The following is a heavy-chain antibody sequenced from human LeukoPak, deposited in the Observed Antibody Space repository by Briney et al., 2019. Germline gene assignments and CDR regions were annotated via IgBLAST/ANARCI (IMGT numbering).Heavy chain of an antibody. CDR1: GGSISSYY. V-gene: IGHV4-4*07. J-gene: IGHJ4*02. CDR3: ARNGYSSGWSPFDY. CDR2: IYTSGRT. Sequence: SETLSLTCTISGGSISSYYWSWIRQPAGKGLEWIGRIYTSGRTNYNPSLKSRVTISVDKYKNQFSLKLSSVTAADTAVYYCARNGYSSGWSPFDYWGQGTLVTVSS. D-gene: IGHD6-19*01.